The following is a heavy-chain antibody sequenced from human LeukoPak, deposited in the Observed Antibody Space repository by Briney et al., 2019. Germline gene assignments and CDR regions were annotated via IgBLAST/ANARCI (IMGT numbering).Heavy chain of an antibody. CDR3: ARAYYDLWSGYYYTFDY. V-gene: IGHV4-4*02. Sequence: ASETLSLTCAVSGGSISSSNWWSWVRQPPGKGLEWIGEIYHSGSTNYNPSLKSRVTISVDKSKNQFSLKLSSVTAADTAVYYCARAYYDLWSGYYYTFDYWGQGTLVTVSS. CDR1: GGSISSSNW. CDR2: IYHSGST. D-gene: IGHD3-3*01. J-gene: IGHJ4*02.